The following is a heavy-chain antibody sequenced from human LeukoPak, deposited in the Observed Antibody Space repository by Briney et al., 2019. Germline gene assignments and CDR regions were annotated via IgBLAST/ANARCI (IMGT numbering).Heavy chain of an antibody. CDR3: AKRRFLEWLSPHAFDI. Sequence: SSETLSLTCGVYGGSVSGYYWSWIRQPPGKGLEWIGEINHSGSTNYNPSLKSRVTISVDTSKNQFSLRLSSVTAADTAIYYCAKRRFLEWLSPHAFDIWGQGTMVTVSS. CDR2: INHSGST. V-gene: IGHV4-34*01. CDR1: GGSVSGYY. J-gene: IGHJ3*02. D-gene: IGHD3-3*01.